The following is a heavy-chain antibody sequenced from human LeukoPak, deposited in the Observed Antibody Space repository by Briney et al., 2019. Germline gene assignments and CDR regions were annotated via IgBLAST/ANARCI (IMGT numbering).Heavy chain of an antibody. V-gene: IGHV1-18*04. J-gene: IGHJ4*02. D-gene: IGHD6-13*01. CDR3: ARDRDIAAASYYFDY. CDR1: GYTFTSYY. CDR2: ISAYNGNT. Sequence: ASVKVSCKASGYTFTSYYMHWVRQAPGQGLEWMGWISAYNGNTNYAQKLQGRVTMTTDTSTSTAYMELRSLRSDDTALYYCARDRDIAAASYYFDYWGQGTLVTVSS.